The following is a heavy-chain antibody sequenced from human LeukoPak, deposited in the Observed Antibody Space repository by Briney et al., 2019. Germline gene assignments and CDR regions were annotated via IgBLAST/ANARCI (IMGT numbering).Heavy chain of an antibody. J-gene: IGHJ3*02. CDR1: GGSISSYS. CDR3: ARQRTTVTTASAFDI. Sequence: PSETLSLTCTVSGGSISSYSWSWIRQPPGKGLEWIGYIYYSGSTNYNPSLKSRLTISVDTSRNQFSLKLSSVTAADTAVYYCARQRTTVTTASAFDIWGQGTMVTVSS. CDR2: IYYSGST. V-gene: IGHV4-59*08. D-gene: IGHD4-17*01.